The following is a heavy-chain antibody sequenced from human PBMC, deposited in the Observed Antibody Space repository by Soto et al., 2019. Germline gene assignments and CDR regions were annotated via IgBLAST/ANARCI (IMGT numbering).Heavy chain of an antibody. CDR1: GGSISTSNW. J-gene: IGHJ5*02. CDR2: IYYSGST. V-gene: IGHV4-4*02. Sequence: SETLSLTCAVSGGSISTSNWWSWVRQPPGKGLEWIGEIYYSGSTNYNPSLKSRVTISVDKSKNQFSLKLSSVTAADTAVYYCARDRRHCSSTNCYNWFDPWGQGTLVTVSS. D-gene: IGHD2-2*01. CDR3: ARDRRHCSSTNCYNWFDP.